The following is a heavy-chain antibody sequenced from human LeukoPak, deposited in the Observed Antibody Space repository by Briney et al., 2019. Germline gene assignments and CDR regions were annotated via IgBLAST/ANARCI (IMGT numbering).Heavy chain of an antibody. CDR2: TYYRSKWYN. CDR1: GDSVSSNSAA. D-gene: IGHD3-10*01. J-gene: IGHJ3*02. CDR3: ARDGVGWFGELPQNDAFDI. Sequence: SQTLSLTCAISGDSVSSNSAAWNWIRQSPSRGLEWLGRTYYRSKWYNDYAVSVKSRITINPDTSKNQFSLQLNSVTPEDTAVYYCARDGVGWFGELPQNDAFDIWGQGTMVTVSS. V-gene: IGHV6-1*01.